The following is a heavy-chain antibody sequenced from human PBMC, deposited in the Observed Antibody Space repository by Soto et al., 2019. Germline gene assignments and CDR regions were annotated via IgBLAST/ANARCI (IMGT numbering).Heavy chain of an antibody. J-gene: IGHJ4*02. Sequence: QVQLVQSGGGVVQPGRSLRLSCAASGFNFNTYFMHWVRQAPGKALEWVAMIFPNGRDKEYADSVKGRFTISRDNSTNRLYWHVGSLRPEDLAVYYFARDDEYGSNCVLAYWGQGGLVTVSS. CDR1: GFNFNTYF. CDR3: ARDDEYGSNCVLAY. CDR2: IFPNGRDK. V-gene: IGHV3-30*13. D-gene: IGHD1-26*01.